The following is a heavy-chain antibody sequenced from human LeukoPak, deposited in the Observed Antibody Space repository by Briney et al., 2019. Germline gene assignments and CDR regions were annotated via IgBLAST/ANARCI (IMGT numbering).Heavy chain of an antibody. CDR3: ARQGYYDSSGYPSVDY. D-gene: IGHD3-22*01. V-gene: IGHV4-34*01. CDR2: INHSGST. CDR1: GGSFSGYY. J-gene: IGHJ4*02. Sequence: SETLSLTCAVYGGSFSGYYWSWIRQPPGKGLEWIGEINHSGSTNYNPSLKSRVTISVDTSKNQFSLKLSSVTAADTAVYYCARQGYYDSSGYPSVDYWGQGTLVTVSS.